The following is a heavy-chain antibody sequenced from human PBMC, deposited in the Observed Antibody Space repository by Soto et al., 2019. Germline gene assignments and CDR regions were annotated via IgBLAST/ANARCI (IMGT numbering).Heavy chain of an antibody. Sequence: VGSRRLSCAASGFTFSSYSMNWVSQAPGKGLEWVSSISSSSSYIYYGDSVKGRFTISRDNAKNSLYLQMNSLRAEDTAVYYCALYCSGGGCSHTLTARWGQGTLVTVSS. V-gene: IGHV3-21*01. CDR1: GFTFSSYS. CDR3: ALYCSGGGCSHTLTAR. J-gene: IGHJ4*02. D-gene: IGHD2-15*01. CDR2: ISSSSSYI.